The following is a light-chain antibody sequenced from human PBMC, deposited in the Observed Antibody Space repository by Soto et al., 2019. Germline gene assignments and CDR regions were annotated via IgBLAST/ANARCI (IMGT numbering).Light chain of an antibody. V-gene: IGKV3-15*01. J-gene: IGKJ1*01. Sequence: EIVMTQSPATLSVSPGERATLSCRASQSVGSNLAWYQQKPGQAPRLLIYGASTRATGIPARFSGSGSGTEFTLTISSLQSEDFAAYYCQQYSNWPPGTFGQGTKVEIK. CDR2: GAS. CDR1: QSVGSN. CDR3: QQYSNWPPGT.